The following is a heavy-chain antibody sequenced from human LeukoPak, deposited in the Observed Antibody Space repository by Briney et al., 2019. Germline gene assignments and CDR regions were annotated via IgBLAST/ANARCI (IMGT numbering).Heavy chain of an antibody. D-gene: IGHD6-19*01. CDR1: GGSFSGYY. J-gene: IGHJ4*02. CDR2: INHSGST. CDR3: ARRARVAVDY. Sequence: SETLSLTCAVYGGSFSGYYWSWIRLPPGKGLEWIGKINHSGSTNYNPSLKSRVTISVDTSKNQFSLKLSSVTAADTAVYYCARRARVAVDYWGQGTLVTVSS. V-gene: IGHV4-34*01.